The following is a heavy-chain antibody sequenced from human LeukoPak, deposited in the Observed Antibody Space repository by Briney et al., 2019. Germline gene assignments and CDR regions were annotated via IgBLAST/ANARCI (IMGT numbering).Heavy chain of an antibody. CDR1: GFTFSSFS. J-gene: IGHJ4*02. Sequence: PGGSLRLSCVASGFTFSSFSMNWVRQAPGKGLEWVSYISSSSSTIYYADSVKGRFTISRDNAKNSLYLQMNSLRAEDTAVYYCARPPYYYDSSGIFDYWGQGTLVTVSS. D-gene: IGHD3-22*01. V-gene: IGHV3-48*01. CDR2: ISSSSSTI. CDR3: ARPPYYYDSSGIFDY.